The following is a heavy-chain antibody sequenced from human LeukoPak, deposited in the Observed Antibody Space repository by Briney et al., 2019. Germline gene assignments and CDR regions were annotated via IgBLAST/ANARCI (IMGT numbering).Heavy chain of an antibody. CDR2: IYYSGST. CDR3: ARAPRGSYYDSSGYYFGY. Sequence: SETLSLTCTVSGGSISSSSYYWGWIRQPPGKGLEWIGSIYYSGSTYYNPSLKSRVTISVDTSKNQFSLKLSSVTAADTAVYYCARAPRGSYYDSSGYYFGYWGQGTLVTVSS. J-gene: IGHJ4*02. CDR1: GGSISSSSYY. D-gene: IGHD3-22*01. V-gene: IGHV4-39*07.